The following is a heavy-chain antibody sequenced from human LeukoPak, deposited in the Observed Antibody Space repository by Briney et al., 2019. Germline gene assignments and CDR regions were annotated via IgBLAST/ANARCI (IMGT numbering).Heavy chain of an antibody. D-gene: IGHD5-18*01. CDR2: ISGSGGST. CDR1: GFTFSSYA. J-gene: IGHJ4*02. Sequence: GGSLRLSCAASGFTFSSYAMSWVRQAPGKGLEWVSAISGSGGSTYYADSVKGRFTISRDNSKNTLYLQMNSLRAEDTAVYYCAKAPSSIYSYGHRYFDYWGQGTLVTVSS. V-gene: IGHV3-23*01. CDR3: AKAPSSIYSYGHRYFDY.